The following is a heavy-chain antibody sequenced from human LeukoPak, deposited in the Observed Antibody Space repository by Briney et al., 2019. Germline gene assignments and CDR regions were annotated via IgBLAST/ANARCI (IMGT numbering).Heavy chain of an antibody. CDR3: ARVGGRYCSGGSCYAWFDP. Sequence: SETLSLTCAVYGGSFSGYYWSWIRQPPGKGLEWIGEINHSGSTNYNPSLKSRVTISIDTSKNQFSLKLSSVTAADTAVYYCARVGGRYCSGGSCYAWFDPWGQGTLVTVSS. D-gene: IGHD2-15*01. CDR2: INHSGST. J-gene: IGHJ5*02. V-gene: IGHV4-34*01. CDR1: GGSFSGYY.